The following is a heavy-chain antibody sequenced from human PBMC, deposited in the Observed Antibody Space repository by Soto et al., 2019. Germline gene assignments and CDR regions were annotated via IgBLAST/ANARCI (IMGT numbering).Heavy chain of an antibody. J-gene: IGHJ4*02. Sequence: QVQLVQSGAEVKRPGPSVKVSCQASGDTFAFHSINWVRQAPGLGLEWMGRINPILSMSNYAQRFQGRVTMTADKSTSTAYMVLRSLRSEDTAIYYCATSYGSGYRAFDYWGQGALVTVSS. CDR1: GDTFAFHS. CDR3: ATSYGSGYRAFDY. D-gene: IGHD3-10*01. V-gene: IGHV1-69*02. CDR2: INPILSMS.